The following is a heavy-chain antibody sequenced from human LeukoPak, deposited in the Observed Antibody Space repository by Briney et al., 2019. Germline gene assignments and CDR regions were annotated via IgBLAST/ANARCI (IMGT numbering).Heavy chain of an antibody. J-gene: IGHJ4*02. CDR3: ANDYRSGSFHDF. CDR1: GFAFSSYA. Sequence: GGSLRLSCAASGFAFSSYAMSWVRQPPGKGLEWVSVISRRDDYTYYADSVKGRFTISRDNSKNTLYLQMNTLRAEDTAVYYCANDYRSGSFHDFWGQGTLVTVSS. CDR2: ISRRDDYT. D-gene: IGHD3-10*01. V-gene: IGHV3-23*01.